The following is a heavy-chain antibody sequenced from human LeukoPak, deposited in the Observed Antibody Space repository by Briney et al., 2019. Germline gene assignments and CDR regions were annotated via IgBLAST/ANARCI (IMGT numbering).Heavy chain of an antibody. CDR1: GFTFSSYA. Sequence: PGGSLRLSCAASGFTFSSYAMSWVRQAPGKGLEWVSAISGSGGSTYYADSVKGRFTISRDNSKNTLYLQMNSLRAEDTAVYYCAKDASSYRFTIFGVVISLNYFDYWGQGTLVTVSS. J-gene: IGHJ4*02. V-gene: IGHV3-23*01. D-gene: IGHD3-3*01. CDR2: ISGSGGST. CDR3: AKDASSYRFTIFGVVISLNYFDY.